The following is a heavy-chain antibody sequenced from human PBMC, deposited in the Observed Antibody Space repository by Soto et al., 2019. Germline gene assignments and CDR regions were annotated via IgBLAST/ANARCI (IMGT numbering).Heavy chain of an antibody. V-gene: IGHV4-4*02. CDR1: CGSGGDPDC. Sequence: SQTQCHTNAVSCGSGGDPDCRSWVRQTPGKGLEWIGDIYHIGTTNYNPSLRGRVTISVDKSNNQFSLTLKYVTAADTAVYYCATLPPRIEVTVLPIPTWGQGTLVTVSS. CDR2: IYHIGTT. CDR3: ATLPPRIEVTVLPIPT. D-gene: IGHD2-15*01. J-gene: IGHJ5*02.